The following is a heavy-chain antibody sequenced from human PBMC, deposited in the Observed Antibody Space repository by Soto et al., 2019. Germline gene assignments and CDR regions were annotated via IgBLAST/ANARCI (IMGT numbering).Heavy chain of an antibody. CDR2: INHSGIT. V-gene: IGHV4-34*01. CDR1: SGSLTDHY. D-gene: IGHD5-18*01. J-gene: IGHJ6*02. CDR3: ARGKPSGYRFGPRNFFYYGMDV. Sequence: PXGTLALTCGVFSGSLTDHYWAWIRQTPGKGLEWIGEINHSGITDYNPSLKSRVTLSLDTSKNQFSLKVTALTAADTAVYYCARGKPSGYRFGPRNFFYYGMDVWGPGTTVTVSS.